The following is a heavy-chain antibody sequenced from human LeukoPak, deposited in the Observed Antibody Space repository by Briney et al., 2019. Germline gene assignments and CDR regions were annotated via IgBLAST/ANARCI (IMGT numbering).Heavy chain of an antibody. D-gene: IGHD1/OR15-1a*01. CDR2: TYYRSKWYN. CDR1: GDSVSSNSAA. J-gene: IGHJ6*02. CDR3: ARYSISGGTYYYYYYGMDV. Sequence: SQTLPLTCAISGDSVSSNSAAWNWIRQSPSRGLEWLGRTYYRSKWYNDYAVSVKSRITINPDTSKNQFSLQLNSVTPEDTAVYYCARYSISGGTYYYYYYGMDVWGQGTTVTVSS. V-gene: IGHV6-1*01.